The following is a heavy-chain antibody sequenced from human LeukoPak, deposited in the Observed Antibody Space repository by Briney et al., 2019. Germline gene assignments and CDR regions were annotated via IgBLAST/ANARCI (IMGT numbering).Heavy chain of an antibody. CDR1: GFTFTSYA. D-gene: IGHD2-2*02. J-gene: IGHJ4*02. CDR3: AKDRSSSGKYTLYYFDS. Sequence: PGGSLRLSCVVSGFTFTSYAVNWVRQAPGKGPEWVAGISSTGYNTYYADSVKGRFTISRDNSKNTLFLQMTNLRHEDTAIYYCAKDRSSSGKYTLYYFDSWGQGTLVTVSP. CDR2: ISSTGYNT. V-gene: IGHV3-23*01.